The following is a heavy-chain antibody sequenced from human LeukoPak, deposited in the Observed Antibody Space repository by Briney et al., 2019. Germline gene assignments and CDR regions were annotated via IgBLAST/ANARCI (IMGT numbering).Heavy chain of an antibody. CDR2: IYPGDSDT. Sequence: GESLKISCQGSGYTFTNCWIGWVRQMPGKGLAWMGIIYPGDSDTRYSPSFQGQVTISADKSISTAYLQWNSLKASDSAMYYCAIKHDGSWYSPFDHWGQGTLVTVSS. V-gene: IGHV5-51*06. D-gene: IGHD6-13*01. J-gene: IGHJ4*02. CDR3: AIKHDGSWYSPFDH. CDR1: GYTFTNCW.